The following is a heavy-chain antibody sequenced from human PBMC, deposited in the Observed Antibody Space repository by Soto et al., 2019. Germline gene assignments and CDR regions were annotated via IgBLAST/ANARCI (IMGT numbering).Heavy chain of an antibody. J-gene: IGHJ3*02. D-gene: IGHD3-22*01. V-gene: IGHV3-21*01. CDR1: GFTFSSYS. Sequence: PGGPLRLSCAASGFTFSSYSMNWVRQAPGKGLEWVSSISSSSSYIYYADSVKGRFTISRDNAKNSLYLQMNSLRAEDTAVYYCAREEIAVVAXXXXXIXGQGTMVTVSS. CDR2: ISSSSSYI. CDR3: AREEIAVVAXXXXXI.